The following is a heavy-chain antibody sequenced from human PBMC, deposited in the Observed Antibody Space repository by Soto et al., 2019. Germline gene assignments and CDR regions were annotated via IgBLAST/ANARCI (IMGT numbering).Heavy chain of an antibody. D-gene: IGHD5-18*01. CDR1: GDSIGSSTNY. V-gene: IGHV4-39*01. Sequence: PSETLSLTCSVSGDSIGSSTNYWGWIRQPPGKGLEWIGTIYHSGNTYYNPTLKSRVAISVDMSKNQFSLRLNSVTAADTAVYYCARHEWLQLWLVTEYWGQGALV. J-gene: IGHJ4*02. CDR2: IYHSGNT. CDR3: ARHEWLQLWLVTEY.